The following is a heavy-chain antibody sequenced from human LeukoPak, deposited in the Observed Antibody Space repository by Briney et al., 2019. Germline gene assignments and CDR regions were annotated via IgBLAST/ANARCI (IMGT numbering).Heavy chain of an antibody. Sequence: AAVKVSCKGSGYTFTVYYMHWGRQAPGQGLVWMEWINPNSGGTTYAQKFQGRVNMPRDTSISTAYMELSRLRSDDTAVYYCAREGYDISTGLGYWGQGTLVTVSS. J-gene: IGHJ4*02. D-gene: IGHD3-9*01. CDR3: AREGYDISTGLGY. CDR1: GYTFTVYY. CDR2: INPNSGGT. V-gene: IGHV1-2*02.